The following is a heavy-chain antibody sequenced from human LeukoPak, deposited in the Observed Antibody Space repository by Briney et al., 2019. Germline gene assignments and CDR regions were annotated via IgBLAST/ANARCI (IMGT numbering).Heavy chain of an antibody. V-gene: IGHV3-23*01. CDR2: ISGSGRST. CDR3: ARSPYNWNYGDY. CDR1: GFTFSSYA. J-gene: IGHJ4*02. Sequence: GGSLRLSCAASGFTFSSYAMSWVRQAPGKGLEWVSGISGSGRSTNCADSVKGRFTISRDNSKNTLYLQMNSLRAEDTAIYYCARSPYNWNYGDYWGQGTLVTVSS. D-gene: IGHD1-20*01.